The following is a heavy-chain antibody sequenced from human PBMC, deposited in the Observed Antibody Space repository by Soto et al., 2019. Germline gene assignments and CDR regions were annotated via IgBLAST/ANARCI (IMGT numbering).Heavy chain of an antibody. J-gene: IGHJ6*02. Sequence: ASVKVSCKASGYTFTSYGISWVRQAPGQGLEWMGWISAYNGNTNYAQKLQGRVTMTTDTSTSTAYMELRSLRSDDTAVYYCARWRGSYGSRRTLAKYYYYYGKDVWGQGTTVTVSS. CDR2: ISAYNGNT. CDR1: GYTFTSYG. V-gene: IGHV1-18*01. D-gene: IGHD5-18*01. CDR3: ARWRGSYGSRRTLAKYYYYYGKDV.